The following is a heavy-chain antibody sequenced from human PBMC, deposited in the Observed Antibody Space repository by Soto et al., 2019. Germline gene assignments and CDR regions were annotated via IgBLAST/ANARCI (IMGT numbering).Heavy chain of an antibody. V-gene: IGHV1-18*04. J-gene: IGHJ5*02. CDR3: AVDYDILTGPWFDP. CDR1: GYTFTSYG. Sequence: ASVEVSGKASGYTFTSYGISWVRQAPGQGLEWMGWISAYNGNTNYAQKLQGRVTMTTDTSTSTAYMELRSLRSDDTAVYYCAVDYDILTGPWFDPWGQGTLVTVSS. CDR2: ISAYNGNT. D-gene: IGHD3-9*01.